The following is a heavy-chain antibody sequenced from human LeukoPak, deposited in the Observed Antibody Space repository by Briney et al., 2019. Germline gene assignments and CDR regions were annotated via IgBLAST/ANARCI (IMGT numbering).Heavy chain of an antibody. V-gene: IGHV3-7*01. J-gene: IGHJ4*02. CDR2: IKQDGSEK. CDR3: ARDHEGNLDY. Sequence: GGSLRLSCAASRFTFSAHWMAWVRQAPGKGLEWVANIKQDGSEKNYVDSVKGRFTISRVNAKNSLYLQMNSLRAEDTAIYYCARDHEGNLDYWGQGTLVTVSS. D-gene: IGHD2/OR15-2a*01. CDR1: RFTFSAHW.